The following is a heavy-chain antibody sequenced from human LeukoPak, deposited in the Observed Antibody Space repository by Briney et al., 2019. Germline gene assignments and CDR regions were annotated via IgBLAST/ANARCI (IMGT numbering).Heavy chain of an antibody. CDR3: ARVALQAAAGTYHYYYMDV. V-gene: IGHV3-48*03. J-gene: IGHJ6*03. D-gene: IGHD6-13*01. CDR1: GFTFSRYE. CDR2: ISSSGSTI. Sequence: GGSLRLSCAVSGFTFSRYEMNWVRQAPGEGLEWVSYISSSGSTIYYADSVKGRFTISRDNAKNSLYLQMNSLRAEDTAVYYCARVALQAAAGTYHYYYMDVWGKGTTVTVSS.